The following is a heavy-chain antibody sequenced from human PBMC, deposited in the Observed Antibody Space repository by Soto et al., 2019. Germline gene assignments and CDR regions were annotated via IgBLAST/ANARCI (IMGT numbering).Heavy chain of an antibody. CDR2: IYYSGST. CDR3: AREMGGYYDSSGPTTL. J-gene: IGHJ4*02. V-gene: IGHV4-59*01. CDR1: GGSISSYY. Sequence: PSETLSLTCTVSGGSISSYYWSWIRQPPGKGLEWIGYIYYSGSTNYNPSLKSRVTISVDTSKNQFSLKLSSVTAADTAVYYCAREMGGYYDSSGPTTLWGQGTLVTVSS. D-gene: IGHD3-22*01.